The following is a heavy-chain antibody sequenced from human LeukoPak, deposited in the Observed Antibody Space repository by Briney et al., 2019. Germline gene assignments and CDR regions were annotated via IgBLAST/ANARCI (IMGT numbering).Heavy chain of an antibody. CDR2: ISSSGGTK. CDR1: GFTFSSYE. Sequence: GGSLRLSCAASGFTFSSYEMNWVRQAPGKGLEWVSYISSSGGTKYYADSVKGRFTISRDNAKNSLYLQMNSLRAEDTAVYYCARSFSGWPWYFDYWGQGTLVTVSP. CDR3: ARSFSGWPWYFDY. D-gene: IGHD6-19*01. J-gene: IGHJ4*02. V-gene: IGHV3-48*03.